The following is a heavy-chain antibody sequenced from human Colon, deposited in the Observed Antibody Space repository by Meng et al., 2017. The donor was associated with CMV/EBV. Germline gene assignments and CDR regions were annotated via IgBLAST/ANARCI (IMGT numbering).Heavy chain of an antibody. J-gene: IGHJ6*02. CDR1: GGSISSGGYY. CDR3: ARDSPFYGMDV. Sequence: SETLSLTCTVSGGSISSGGYYWSWIRQHPGKGLEWIGYIYYSGSTHYNPSLKSRVTISVDTSKNQFSLKLSSVTAADTAVYYCARDSPFYGMDVWGQGTTVTVSS. CDR2: IYYSGST. V-gene: IGHV4-31*03.